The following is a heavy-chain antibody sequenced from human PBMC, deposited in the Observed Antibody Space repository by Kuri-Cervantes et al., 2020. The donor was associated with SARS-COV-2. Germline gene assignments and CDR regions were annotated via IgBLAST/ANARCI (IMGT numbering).Heavy chain of an antibody. CDR1: GFTFTTFA. CDR2: INYNAEST. V-gene: IGHV3-23*01. CDR3: ARGSASAWDPPEN. Sequence: GGSLRLSCAASGFTFTTFAMSWVRQAPGKGLEWVSTINYNAESTYHADSVKGRFTISRDNSRKTLYLQMDSLRPDDTGVYYCARGSASAWDPPENWGQGTLVTVSS. D-gene: IGHD1-26*01. J-gene: IGHJ4*02.